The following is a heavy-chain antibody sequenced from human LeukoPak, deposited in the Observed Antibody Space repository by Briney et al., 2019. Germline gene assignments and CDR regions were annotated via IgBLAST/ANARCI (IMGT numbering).Heavy chain of an antibody. V-gene: IGHV1-2*02. CDR1: GYTFSGNY. J-gene: IGHJ4*02. CDR2: INTNTGDT. Sequence: ASVKVSCKASGYTFSGNYMHWVRQAPGQGLEWMGWINTNTGDTNYAQKFQGRVTMTRDTSISTSYMELSSLRSEDTAVYYCARTTYYDSNTCDYWGQGTLVTVSS. CDR3: ARTTYYDSNTCDY. D-gene: IGHD3-22*01.